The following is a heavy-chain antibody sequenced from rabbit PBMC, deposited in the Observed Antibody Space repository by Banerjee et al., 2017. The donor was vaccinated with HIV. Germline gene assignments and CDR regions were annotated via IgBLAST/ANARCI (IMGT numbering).Heavy chain of an antibody. Sequence: QEQLVESGGGLVTLGGSLKLSCKASGIDFSTYGISWVRQAPGKGPEWIAYIYPGFGIRNYANSVKGRFTISSDNAQNTLYLQLNSLTAADTATYFCVRPFYYSSGWDDWLDLWGQGTLVTV. V-gene: IGHV1S47*01. CDR3: VRPFYYSSGWDDWLDL. D-gene: IGHD4-1*01. CDR2: IYPGFGIR. CDR1: GIDFSTYG. J-gene: IGHJ5*01.